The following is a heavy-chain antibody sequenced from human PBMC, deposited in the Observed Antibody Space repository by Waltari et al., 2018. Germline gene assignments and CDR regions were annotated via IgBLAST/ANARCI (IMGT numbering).Heavy chain of an antibody. D-gene: IGHD5-12*01. V-gene: IGHV3-23*04. CDR1: GFTFSTHN. CDR3: AKGGIEARLTDY. Sequence: EVHLVESGGGLVQPGGSLRLSCAASGFTFSTHNMGWLRQAPGNGLGGVSVNDVSTGASHYADSVKCRCAISRDNPKNTLYLQMNSLRAEDTAVYYCAKGGIEARLTDYWGQGTLVTVSS. J-gene: IGHJ4*02. CDR2: NDVSTGAS.